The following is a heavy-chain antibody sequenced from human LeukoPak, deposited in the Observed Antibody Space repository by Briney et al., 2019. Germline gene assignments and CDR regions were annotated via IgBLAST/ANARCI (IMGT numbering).Heavy chain of an antibody. CDR3: ARGEDYGTNSFDY. Sequence: GGSLRLSCSASGFTFSIFSINWVRQSPGKGLEWVSYITTSGRTIYYADSVKGRFTISRDNAKNSLYLQMNSLRAEDTAVYYCARGEDYGTNSFDYWGQGTLVTVSS. D-gene: IGHD4-17*01. CDR2: ITTSGRTI. V-gene: IGHV3-48*04. J-gene: IGHJ4*02. CDR1: GFTFSIFS.